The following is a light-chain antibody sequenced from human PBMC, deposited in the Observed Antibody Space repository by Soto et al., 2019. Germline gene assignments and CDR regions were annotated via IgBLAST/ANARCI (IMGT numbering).Light chain of an antibody. CDR2: GAS. J-gene: IGKJ1*01. CDR3: QQYNNWPPT. Sequence: EIVMTQSPASLSVSPGERASLSCRASQSVNTNLAWYQQKPGQAPRLLISGASTRATGITARFSGSGSGTDFTLTISSLQSEDFAVYYWQQYNNWPPTFGQGTKVEIK. CDR1: QSVNTN. V-gene: IGKV3-15*01.